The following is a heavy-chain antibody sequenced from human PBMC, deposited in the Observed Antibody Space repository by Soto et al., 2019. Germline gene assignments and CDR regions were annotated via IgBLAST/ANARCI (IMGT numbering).Heavy chain of an antibody. CDR3: ATRNPDYCSGGSCYSLEDAFDI. CDR1: GGSISSGGYY. D-gene: IGHD2-15*01. V-gene: IGHV4-31*03. Sequence: QVQLQESGPGLVKPSQTLSLTCTVSGGSISSGGYYWSWIRQHPGKGLEWIGYIYYSGSTYYNPSLKSRVNISVDTSKNQFSLKLSSVTAADTAVYYCATRNPDYCSGGSCYSLEDAFDIWGQGTMVTVSS. J-gene: IGHJ3*02. CDR2: IYYSGST.